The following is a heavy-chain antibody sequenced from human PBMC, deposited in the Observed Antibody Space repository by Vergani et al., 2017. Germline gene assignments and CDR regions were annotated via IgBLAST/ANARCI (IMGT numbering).Heavy chain of an antibody. Sequence: QLQLQESGPGLVKPSETLSLTCTVSGGSISSSSYYWGWIRQPPGKGLEWIGSIYYSGSTYYNPSLKSRVTISVDTSKNQFSLKLSSVTAADTAVYYCASEMATADAFDIWGQGTMVTVSS. CDR2: IYYSGST. J-gene: IGHJ3*02. V-gene: IGHV4-39*07. D-gene: IGHD5-24*01. CDR1: GGSISSSSYY. CDR3: ASEMATADAFDI.